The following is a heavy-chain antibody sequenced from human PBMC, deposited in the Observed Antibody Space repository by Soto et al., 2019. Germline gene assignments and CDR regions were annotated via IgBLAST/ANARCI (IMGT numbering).Heavy chain of an antibody. J-gene: IGHJ4*02. D-gene: IGHD3-22*01. CDR1: GFSLSTSGMR. CDR2: IDWDEDR. CDR3: ARMRSDYDSSGLDY. Sequence: SGPTLVNPTETLTLTCTFSGFSLSTSGMRVSWIRQAPGKALEWLARIDWDEDRFYSTSLKARLTISKDTSKNQVVLTMTKMDPVDTATYYCARMRSDYDSSGLDYWGQGILVTVSS. V-gene: IGHV2-70*04.